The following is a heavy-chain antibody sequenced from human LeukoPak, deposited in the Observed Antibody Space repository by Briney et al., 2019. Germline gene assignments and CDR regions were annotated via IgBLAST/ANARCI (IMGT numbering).Heavy chain of an antibody. CDR3: AELGITMIGGV. J-gene: IGHJ6*04. D-gene: IGHD3-10*02. V-gene: IGHV4-59*12. CDR1: GGSISGYS. Sequence: PSETLSLTCSVPGGSISGYSWNWIRQTPGKGLEWIGNVSYIGSTSYNPSVKSRFTMSVDTSKNQFSLKLSSVTAADTAVYYCAELGITMIGGVWGKGTTVTISS. CDR2: VSYIGST.